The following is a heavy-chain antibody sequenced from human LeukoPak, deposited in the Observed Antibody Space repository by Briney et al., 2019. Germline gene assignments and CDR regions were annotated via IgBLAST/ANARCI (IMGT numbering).Heavy chain of an antibody. Sequence: KPSETLSLTCAVYGGSFSGYYWSWIRQPPGKGLEWIGEINHSGSTNYNPSLKSRVTISVDTSKNQFSLKLSSVTAADTAVYYCARVLYYYDSSGYYYASPTKYYFDYWGQGTLVTVSS. D-gene: IGHD3-22*01. V-gene: IGHV4-34*01. CDR2: INHSGST. CDR1: GGSFSGYY. J-gene: IGHJ4*02. CDR3: ARVLYYYDSSGYYYASPTKYYFDY.